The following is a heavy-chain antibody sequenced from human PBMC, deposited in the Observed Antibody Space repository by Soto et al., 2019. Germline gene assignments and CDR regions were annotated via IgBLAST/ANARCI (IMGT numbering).Heavy chain of an antibody. Sequence: GGSLRLSCAASGFTFSSYAMSWVRQAPGKGLEWVSAISGSVGSTYYADSVKGRFTISRDNTKNTLYLQMNSLRAEDTSVYYCAKDGAFSDSFDIWGQGTMVTVSS. CDR3: AKDGAFSDSFDI. CDR1: GFTFSSYA. D-gene: IGHD3-16*01. V-gene: IGHV3-23*01. CDR2: ISGSVGST. J-gene: IGHJ3*02.